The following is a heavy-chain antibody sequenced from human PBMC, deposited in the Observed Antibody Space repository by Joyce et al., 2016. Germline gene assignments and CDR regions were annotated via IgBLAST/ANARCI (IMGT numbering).Heavy chain of an antibody. J-gene: IGHJ6*03. CDR1: SGSISRGYYY. CDR3: ARERAPAYYFYMDV. V-gene: IGHV4-61*02. Sequence: QVQLRESGPGLVKSSQTLSLTCTVSSGSISRGYYYWSWSRQPAGKGLEWIGRIYTEGTTDYNPALKSRVTISIDTSKNQFSLKLSSVTAADTAVYYCARERAPAYYFYMDVWGRGTTVVVSS. CDR2: IYTEGTT.